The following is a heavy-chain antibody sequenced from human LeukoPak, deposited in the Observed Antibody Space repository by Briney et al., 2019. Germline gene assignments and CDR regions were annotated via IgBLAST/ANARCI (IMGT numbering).Heavy chain of an antibody. Sequence: GGSLRLSCAASGFTFSSYWMSWVRQAPGKGLEWVANIKQDGSEKYYVDSVKGRFTISRDNAKNSLYLQMNSLRAEDTAVYYCARGDDSSVESFDYWGQGTLVTVSS. V-gene: IGHV3-7*01. CDR2: IKQDGSEK. CDR1: GFTFSSYW. CDR3: ARGDDSSVESFDY. D-gene: IGHD3-22*01. J-gene: IGHJ4*02.